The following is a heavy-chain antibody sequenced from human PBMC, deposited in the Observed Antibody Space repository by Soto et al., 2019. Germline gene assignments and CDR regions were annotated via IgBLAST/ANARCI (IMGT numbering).Heavy chain of an antibody. Sequence: ASETLSLTCAVSGGSISSGGYSWSWIRQPPGKGLEWIGYIYHSGSTYYNPSLKSRVTISVDRSKNQFSLKLSSVTAADTAVYYCARGLSGYSYGYIDYWGQGXLVTVSS. CDR1: GGSISSGGYS. CDR3: ARGLSGYSYGYIDY. J-gene: IGHJ4*02. D-gene: IGHD5-18*01. V-gene: IGHV4-30-2*01. CDR2: IYHSGST.